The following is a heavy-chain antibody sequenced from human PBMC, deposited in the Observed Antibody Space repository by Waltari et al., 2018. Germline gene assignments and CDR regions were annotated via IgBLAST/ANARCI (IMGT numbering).Heavy chain of an antibody. CDR2: IKQDGSGK. J-gene: IGHJ5*02. V-gene: IGHV3-7*01. CDR3: ARWYSSSWYNWFDP. D-gene: IGHD6-13*01. Sequence: EVQLVESGGGLVQPGGSLRLSCAASGFTFSSYWMSWVRQAPGKGLEWVANIKQDGSGKYYVDSVKGRFTISRDNAKNSLYLQMNSLRAEDTAVYYCARWYSSSWYNWFDPWGQGTLVTVSS. CDR1: GFTFSSYW.